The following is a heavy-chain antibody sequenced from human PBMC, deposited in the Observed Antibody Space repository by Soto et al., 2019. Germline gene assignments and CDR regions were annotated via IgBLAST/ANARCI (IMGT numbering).Heavy chain of an antibody. CDR3: ARGSPGPVDQ. CDR2: MNPYSGDT. J-gene: IGHJ4*02. D-gene: IGHD6-19*01. CDR1: GYTFTTFH. Sequence: QVQLVQSGSEVRKPGASVKVSCKASGYTFTTFHFNWVRQATVQGLEWIGWMNPYSGDTGYAQNFQGRVTMTSDTSIHTAYMEMTSLTSDDTAVYYCARGSPGPVDQWGQGTPVTGSS. V-gene: IGHV1-8*02.